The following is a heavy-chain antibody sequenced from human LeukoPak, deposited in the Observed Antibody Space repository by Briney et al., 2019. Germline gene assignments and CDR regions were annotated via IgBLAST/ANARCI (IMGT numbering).Heavy chain of an antibody. CDR2: IYSGGST. V-gene: IGHV3-66*01. Sequence: GGSLRLSCAASGFTVSSNYMSWVRQAPGKGLEWVSVIYSGGSTYYADSVKGRFTISRDNSENTLYLQMNSLRAEDTAVYYCARDLWVYSSGTLGYWGQGTLVTVSS. CDR1: GFTVSSNY. D-gene: IGHD6-19*01. CDR3: ARDLWVYSSGTLGY. J-gene: IGHJ4*02.